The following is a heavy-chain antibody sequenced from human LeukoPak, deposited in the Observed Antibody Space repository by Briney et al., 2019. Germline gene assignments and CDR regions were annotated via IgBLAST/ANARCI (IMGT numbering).Heavy chain of an antibody. J-gene: IGHJ4*02. CDR3: ARESDVGKDFDC. D-gene: IGHD1-1*01. V-gene: IGHV1-46*01. Sequence: GASVKVSCKASGYTFTYHYIHLVRLAPGQGLEWMGIINPSNGDTNYAQRFQGRVTMTRDTSTSTVYMELSSLDSEDTAVYYCARESDVGKDFDCWGQGTLVTVSS. CDR1: GYTFTYHY. CDR2: INPSNGDT.